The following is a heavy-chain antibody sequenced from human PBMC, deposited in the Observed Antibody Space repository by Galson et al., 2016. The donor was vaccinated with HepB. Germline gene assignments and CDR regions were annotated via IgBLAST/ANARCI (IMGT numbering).Heavy chain of an antibody. J-gene: IGHJ6*02. V-gene: IGHV1-24*01. CDR2: VDPEHDAI. D-gene: IGHD3-3*01. CDR3: ASDYHVVESGTGVVSRYYAMDV. CDR1: GNTLSDLP. Sequence: SVKVSCKVSGNTLSDLPIHWVRQAPGKGLEYLGGVDPEHDAIIYSQKFQGRVTLTEDTSTDTAYMELRGLTSEDTAVYYCASDYHVVESGTGVVSRYYAMDVWGQGTTVIVAS.